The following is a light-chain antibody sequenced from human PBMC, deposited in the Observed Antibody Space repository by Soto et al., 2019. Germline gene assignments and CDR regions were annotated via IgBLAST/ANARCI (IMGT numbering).Light chain of an antibody. CDR1: QNVDIY. CDR2: DAS. V-gene: IGKV3-11*01. CDR3: QQRKYWPPIT. J-gene: IGKJ5*01. Sequence: ETVLTQSPATLSLSPGERATLSCRASQNVDIYLAWYQQKPGQAPMLLIYDASNRASGIPARFSGSGSGTDFTLTISSLEPEDFAVYYCQQRKYWPPITFGQGTRLEIK.